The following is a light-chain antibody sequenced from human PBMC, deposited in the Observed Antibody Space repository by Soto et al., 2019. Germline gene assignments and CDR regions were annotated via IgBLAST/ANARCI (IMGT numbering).Light chain of an antibody. J-gene: IGLJ2*01. CDR3: QAWDSTVV. CDR1: KWGDKY. CDR2: QDS. V-gene: IGLV3-1*01. Sequence: SYELTQPPSVSVSPGQTASITCSGDKWGDKYACCYQQKPGQSPVLVIYQDSKRPSGIPERFSGSNSRNTATLTISGTQAMDEADYYCQAWDSTVVFGGGTKLTVL.